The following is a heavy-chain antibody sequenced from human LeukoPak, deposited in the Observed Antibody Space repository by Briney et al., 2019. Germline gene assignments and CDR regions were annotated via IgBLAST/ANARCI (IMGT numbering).Heavy chain of an antibody. J-gene: IGHJ3*02. CDR2: INPNSGVT. Sequence: GASVTVSCKASGYTFIDYFIHWMRQTPGQGLEWLGWINPNSGVTRYAQKFQDRVTITRDTAAYMELSSLKSDDTSVYYCVRAVSGTLGGAFDIWGQGTAVTVSS. CDR3: VRAVSGTLGGAFDI. V-gene: IGHV1-2*02. D-gene: IGHD1-7*01. CDR1: GYTFIDYF.